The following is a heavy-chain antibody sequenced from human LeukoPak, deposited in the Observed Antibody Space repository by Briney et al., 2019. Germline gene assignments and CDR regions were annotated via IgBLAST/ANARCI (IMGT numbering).Heavy chain of an antibody. D-gene: IGHD1-26*01. J-gene: IGHJ4*02. CDR3: ATATRGTYYGGY. Sequence: ASVKVSCKASGYTFTSYAMNWVRQAPGQGLEWMGWISTYNGNTNYVQKLQGRVTMTTDTSTSTAYMELRSLRSDDTAVYYCATATRGTYYGGYWGQGTLVTVSS. CDR2: ISTYNGNT. V-gene: IGHV1-18*01. CDR1: GYTFTSYA.